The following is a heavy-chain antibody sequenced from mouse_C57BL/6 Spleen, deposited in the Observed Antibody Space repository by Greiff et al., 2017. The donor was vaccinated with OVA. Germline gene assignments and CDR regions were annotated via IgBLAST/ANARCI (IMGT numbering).Heavy chain of an antibody. CDR3: ARLGDGYPLDY. J-gene: IGHJ2*01. CDR1: GYTFTDYY. V-gene: IGHV1-26*01. Sequence: VQLQQSGPELVKPGASVKISCKASGYTFTDYYMNWVKQSHGKSLEWIGDINPNNGGTSYNQKFKGKATLTVDKSSSTAYMELRSLTSEDSAVYYCARLGDGYPLDYWGQGTTLTVSS. CDR2: INPNNGGT. D-gene: IGHD2-3*01.